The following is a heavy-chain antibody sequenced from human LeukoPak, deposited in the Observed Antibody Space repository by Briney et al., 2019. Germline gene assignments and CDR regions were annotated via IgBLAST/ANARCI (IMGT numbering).Heavy chain of an antibody. J-gene: IGHJ5*02. CDR2: ISSISSTT. V-gene: IGHV3-48*02. CDR1: GFTFSRYS. CDR3: ARQGIVGAATGSWFDP. D-gene: IGHD1-26*01. Sequence: GSLRLSCAASGFTFSRYSMNWVRQAPGKGLEWVSYISSISSTTYYADSVKGRFTISRDNAKNSLYLQMNSLRDEDTAVYYCARQGIVGAATGSWFDPWGQGTLVTVSS.